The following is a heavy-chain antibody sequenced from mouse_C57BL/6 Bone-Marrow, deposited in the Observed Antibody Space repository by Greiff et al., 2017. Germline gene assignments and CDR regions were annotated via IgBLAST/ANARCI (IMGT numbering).Heavy chain of an antibody. CDR1: GYTFTSYG. D-gene: IGHD3-3*01. Sequence: QVQLKQSGAELARPGASVKLSCKASGYTFTSYGISWVKQSTGQGLEWIGEIYPRSGNTYYNEKFKGKATLTADKSSSTAYMQLSSLTSEDSAVYYCARGPLGLFAYWGQGTLVTVSA. V-gene: IGHV1-81*01. J-gene: IGHJ3*01. CDR2: IYPRSGNT. CDR3: ARGPLGLFAY.